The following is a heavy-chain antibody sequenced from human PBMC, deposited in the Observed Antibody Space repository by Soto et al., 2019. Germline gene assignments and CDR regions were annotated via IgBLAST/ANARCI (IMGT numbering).Heavy chain of an antibody. J-gene: IGHJ3*02. CDR3: AKGGQRITMIVVVTPGGQDAFDI. CDR2: ISGSGGST. Sequence: GGSLRLSCAASGFTFSSYAMSWVRQAPGKGLEWVSAISGSGGSTYYADSVKGRFTISRDNSKNTLYLQMNSLRAEDTAVYYCAKGGQRITMIVVVTPGGQDAFDIWGQGTMVTVSS. V-gene: IGHV3-23*01. D-gene: IGHD3-22*01. CDR1: GFTFSSYA.